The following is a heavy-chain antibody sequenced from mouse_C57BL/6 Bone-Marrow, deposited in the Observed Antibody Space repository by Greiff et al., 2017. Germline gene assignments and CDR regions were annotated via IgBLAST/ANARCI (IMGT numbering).Heavy chain of an antibody. Sequence: VQLQQSGAELVMPGASVKLSCKASGYTFTSYWMHWVKQRPGQGLEWIGEIDPSDSYTNYNQKFKGKSTFTVDKSSSTAYMQLSSLTSEDSAVYYCARGAYYFDYWGQGTTLTVSS. J-gene: IGHJ2*01. CDR1: GYTFTSYW. V-gene: IGHV1-69*01. CDR2: IDPSDSYT. CDR3: ARGAYYFDY.